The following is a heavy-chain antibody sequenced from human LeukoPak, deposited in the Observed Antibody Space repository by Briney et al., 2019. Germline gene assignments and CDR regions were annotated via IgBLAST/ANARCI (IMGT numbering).Heavy chain of an antibody. CDR3: ATGYYFGSGSYGYLDY. J-gene: IGHJ4*02. V-gene: IGHV3-53*01. CDR2: IYSSGDA. Sequence: TGGSLRLSCAASGFTVSSKYMSWVCQTPGKGLQWVALIYSSGDAYTPDSVKGRFTISRDDSENTLYLQMDSLRAEDTAVYYCATGYYFGSGSYGYLDYWGQGTLVTVSS. CDR1: GFTVSSKY. D-gene: IGHD3-10*01.